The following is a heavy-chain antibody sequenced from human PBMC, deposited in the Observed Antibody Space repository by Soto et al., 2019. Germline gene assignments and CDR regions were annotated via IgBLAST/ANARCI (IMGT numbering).Heavy chain of an antibody. V-gene: IGHV1-69*01. CDR1: GGTFSSYR. CDR3: VRDSGAKLSSS. J-gene: IGHJ1*01. CDR2: IVPIYRTA. Sequence: QVQLVQSGAEVKKPGSSVTVSCKASGGTFSSYRINWVRQAPGQGLEWVGGIVPIYRTADYAQKFQGRVTITADESARTSYMELRSLKSQDTAVYYCVRDSGAKLSSSWGQGTLVTFSS. D-gene: IGHD6-13*01.